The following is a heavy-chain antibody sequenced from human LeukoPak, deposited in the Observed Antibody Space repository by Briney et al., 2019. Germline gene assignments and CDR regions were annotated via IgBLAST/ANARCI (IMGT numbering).Heavy chain of an antibody. D-gene: IGHD1-1*01. Sequence: SETLSLTCTVSGGSISSSSYYWGWIRQPPGKGLDWIGSIYYSGSTYYNPSLKSRVTISVDTSKNQFSLNLSSVTAADTTVYYCARHHHNWNWDYWGQGTLVTVSS. CDR1: GGSISSSSYY. CDR3: ARHHHNWNWDY. CDR2: IYYSGST. V-gene: IGHV4-39*01. J-gene: IGHJ4*02.